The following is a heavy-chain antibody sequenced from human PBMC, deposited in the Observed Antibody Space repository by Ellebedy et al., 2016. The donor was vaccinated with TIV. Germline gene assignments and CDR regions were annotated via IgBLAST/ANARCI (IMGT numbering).Heavy chain of an antibody. Sequence: GGSLRLSCAASGFTFSSYAMSWVRQAPGKGLEWVASMNQDGSGKYYVDSVRGRFTISRDNAKNSLYLQMNSLRVEDAAIYYCARDPNRRFDYWGRGTLVTVSS. CDR1: GFTFSSYA. V-gene: IGHV3-7*03. J-gene: IGHJ4*02. D-gene: IGHD1-14*01. CDR3: ARDPNRRFDY. CDR2: MNQDGSGK.